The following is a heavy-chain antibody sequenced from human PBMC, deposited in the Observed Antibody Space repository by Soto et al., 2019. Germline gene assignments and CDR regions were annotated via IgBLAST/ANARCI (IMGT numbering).Heavy chain of an antibody. V-gene: IGHV4-31*03. D-gene: IGHD1-7*01. CDR2: IYYSGST. CDR3: ARHGGTGTTVGFDP. J-gene: IGHJ5*02. CDR1: GGSISSGGYY. Sequence: SETLSLTCTVSGGSISSGGYYWSWIRQHPGKGLEWIGYIYYSGSTYYNPSLKSRVTISVDTSKNQFSLKLSSVTAADTAVYYCARHGGTGTTVGFDPWGQGTLVTVSS.